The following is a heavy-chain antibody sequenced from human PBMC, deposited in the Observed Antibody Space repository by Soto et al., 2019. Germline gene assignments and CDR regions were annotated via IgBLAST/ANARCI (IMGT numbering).Heavy chain of an antibody. CDR1: GDSVSSNSAA. Sequence: SQTLSLTCAISGDSVSSNSAAWNWIRRSPSGGLEWLGRTYYRSRWYNDYAVSVRSRITINPDTSKNQFSLHLNSVTPEDTAFYYCAGTTSLQWYYMDVWGKGTTVTVSS. V-gene: IGHV6-1*01. CDR3: AGTTSLQWYYMDV. J-gene: IGHJ6*03. CDR2: TYYRSRWYN. D-gene: IGHD1-7*01.